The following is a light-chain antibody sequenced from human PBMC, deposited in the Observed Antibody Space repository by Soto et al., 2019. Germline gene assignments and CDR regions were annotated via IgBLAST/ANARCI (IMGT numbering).Light chain of an antibody. Sequence: QSVLTQPASVSGSPGQSITISCTGTSSDVGSYNLVSWYQQHPGKAPKLMISEVTQRPSGVSYRFSGSKSGNTASLTISGLQAEDEADYYCCSFAGSGILGVFGTGTKVPVL. CDR2: EVT. J-gene: IGLJ1*01. CDR3: CSFAGSGILGV. V-gene: IGLV2-23*02. CDR1: SSDVGSYNL.